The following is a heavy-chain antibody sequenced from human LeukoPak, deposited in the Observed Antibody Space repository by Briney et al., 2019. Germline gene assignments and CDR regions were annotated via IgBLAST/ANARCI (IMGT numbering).Heavy chain of an antibody. CDR3: ATKTYCSSTSRYAPLDY. Sequence: ASVTVSCKASGGTFSSYAISWVRQAPGQGLEWMGGIIPIFGTANYAQKFQGRVTITADESTSTAYMELSSLRSEDTAVYFCATKTYCSSTSRYAPLDYWGQGTLVTVSS. CDR2: IIPIFGTA. CDR1: GGTFSSYA. V-gene: IGHV1-69*13. D-gene: IGHD2-2*01. J-gene: IGHJ4*02.